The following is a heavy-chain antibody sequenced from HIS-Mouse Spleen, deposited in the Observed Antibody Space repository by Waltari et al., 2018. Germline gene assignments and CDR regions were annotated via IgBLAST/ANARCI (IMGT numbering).Heavy chain of an antibody. CDR3: AREIPYSSSWYDWYFDL. V-gene: IGHV4-39*07. J-gene: IGHJ2*01. CDR2: IYYSGST. CDR1: GGSISRSGYY. D-gene: IGHD6-13*01. Sequence: QLQLQESGPGLVKPSATLSLPCTLLGGSISRSGYYWGWIRQPPGKGLEWIGSIYYSGSTYYNPSLKSRVTISVDTSKNQFSLKLSSVTAADTAVYYCAREIPYSSSWYDWYFDLWGRGTLVTVSS.